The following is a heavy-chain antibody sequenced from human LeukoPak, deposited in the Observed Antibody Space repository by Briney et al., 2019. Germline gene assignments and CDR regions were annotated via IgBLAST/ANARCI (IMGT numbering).Heavy chain of an antibody. CDR2: IYHSGST. Sequence: SQTLSLTCAVSGGSVSSGGYSWSWIRQPPGKGLEWIGYIYHSGSTYYNPSLKSRVTISVDTSKNQFSLKLSSVTAADTAVYYCARVRPDYMTTEDYYFDYWGQGTLVTVSS. D-gene: IGHD4-17*01. CDR1: GGSVSSGGYS. J-gene: IGHJ4*02. CDR3: ARVRPDYMTTEDYYFDY. V-gene: IGHV4-30-2*01.